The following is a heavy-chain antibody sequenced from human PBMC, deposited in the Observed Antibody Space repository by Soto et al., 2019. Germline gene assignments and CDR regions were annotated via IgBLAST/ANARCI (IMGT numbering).Heavy chain of an antibody. Sequence: EVQLLESGGGLVQPGGSLRLSCAASGFTFSSFAMTWVRQAPGKGLEWVSSLTGSGDSTYYADSVKGRFTISRDNSKNTLYQQMNSLRADDTALYYCAKGTAVTTGDMAYWGQGTLVTVSS. J-gene: IGHJ4*02. V-gene: IGHV3-23*01. D-gene: IGHD4-17*01. CDR1: GFTFSSFA. CDR3: AKGTAVTTGDMAY. CDR2: LTGSGDST.